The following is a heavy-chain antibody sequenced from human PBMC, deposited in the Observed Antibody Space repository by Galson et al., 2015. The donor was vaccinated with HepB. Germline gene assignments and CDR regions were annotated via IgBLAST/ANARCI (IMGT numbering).Heavy chain of an antibody. CDR2: IIPIFGTA. D-gene: IGHD2-2*01. V-gene: IGHV1-69*13. CDR1: GYTFSSYA. Sequence: VKVSCKASGYTFSSYAISWVRQAPGQGLEWMGGIIPIFGTANYAQKFQGRVTITADESTSTAYMELSSLRSEDTAVYYCAAARYCSSTSCYAPDYWGQGTLVTVSS. J-gene: IGHJ4*02. CDR3: AAARYCSSTSCYAPDY.